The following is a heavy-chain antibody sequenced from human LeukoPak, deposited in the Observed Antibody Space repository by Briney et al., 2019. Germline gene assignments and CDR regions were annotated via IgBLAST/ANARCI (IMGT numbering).Heavy chain of an antibody. Sequence: SETLSLTCTVSGGSISTTTYYWDWTRQPPGKGLEYVGSIYYSGSTYYTPSLKSRVTISIDTAKNQFSLKLISVTAADTAVYFCARHCSDSNCYRLDAFDIWGQGTLVTVSS. CDR2: IYYSGST. V-gene: IGHV4-39*01. D-gene: IGHD2-15*01. J-gene: IGHJ3*02. CDR3: ARHCSDSNCYRLDAFDI. CDR1: GGSISTTTYY.